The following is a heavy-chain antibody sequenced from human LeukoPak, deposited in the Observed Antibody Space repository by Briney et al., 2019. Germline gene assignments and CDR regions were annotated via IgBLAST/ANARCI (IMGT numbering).Heavy chain of an antibody. Sequence: PGGSLRLSCAASGFTFSSYGMHWVHQAPGKGLEWVAVIWYDGSNKYYADSVKGRFTISRDNSKNTLYLQMNSLRAEDTAVYYCARDLSHYYDRRGNGTDVWGQGTTVTVSS. V-gene: IGHV3-33*01. D-gene: IGHD3-22*01. J-gene: IGHJ6*02. CDR2: IWYDGSNK. CDR1: GFTFSSYG. CDR3: ARDLSHYYDRRGNGTDV.